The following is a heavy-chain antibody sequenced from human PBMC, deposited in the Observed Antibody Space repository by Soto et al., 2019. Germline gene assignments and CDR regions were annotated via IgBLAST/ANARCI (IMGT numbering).Heavy chain of an antibody. J-gene: IGHJ4*02. CDR1: GFTFSSYA. CDR3: AKAPDYYDSSGSFDY. Sequence: GGSLRLSCAASGFTFSSYAMSWVRQAPGKGLEWVSAISGSGGSTYYADSVKGRFTISRDNSKNTLYLQMNSLRAEDTAVYYCAKAPDYYDSSGSFDYWGQGTMVTVFS. D-gene: IGHD3-22*01. V-gene: IGHV3-23*01. CDR2: ISGSGGST.